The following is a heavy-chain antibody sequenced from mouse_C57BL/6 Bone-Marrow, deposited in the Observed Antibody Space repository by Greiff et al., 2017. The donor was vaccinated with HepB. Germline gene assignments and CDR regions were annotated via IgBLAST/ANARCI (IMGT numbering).Heavy chain of an antibody. V-gene: IGHV2-5*01. CDR3: ARIYDGYPDWYFDV. J-gene: IGHJ1*03. Sequence: VQLQQSGPGLVQPSQILSITCTVSGFSLTSYGVHWVRQSPGKGLEWLGVIWRGGSTDYNAAFMSRLSITKDNSKSQVFFKMNSLQADDTAIYYCARIYDGYPDWYFDVWGTGTTVTVSS. CDR1: GFSLTSYG. D-gene: IGHD2-3*01. CDR2: IWRGGST.